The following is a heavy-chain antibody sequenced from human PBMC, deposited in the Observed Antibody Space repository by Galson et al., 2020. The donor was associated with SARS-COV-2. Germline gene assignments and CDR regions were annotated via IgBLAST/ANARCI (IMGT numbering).Heavy chain of an antibody. Sequence: GESLKISCAASGFTFSSYGMHWVRQAPGKGLEWVAVIWYDGSNKYYADSVKGRVTISRDNSKNTLYLQMNSLRAEDTAVYYCARGVGHDDCKAEYWGQGTRVTVSS. CDR3: ARGVGHDDCKAEY. D-gene: IGHD5-12*01. CDR2: IWYDGSNK. CDR1: GFTFSSYG. V-gene: IGHV3-33*01. J-gene: IGHJ4*02.